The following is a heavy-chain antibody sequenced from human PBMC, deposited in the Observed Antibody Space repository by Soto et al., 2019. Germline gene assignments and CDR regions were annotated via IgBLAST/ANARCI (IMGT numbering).Heavy chain of an antibody. V-gene: IGHV3-64*01. CDR3: VRDTSFDY. J-gene: IGHJ4*02. CDR1: GFTFSSYD. Sequence: EVQLVESGGGLVQPGGTLRLSCAASGFTFSSYDMHWVRQAPGKGLEYISAISSNGGITYYANSVKCRFTISRDNSKDTMYLTMGSLSAEDMDVYYWVRDTSFDYWGQVTLVTVSS. D-gene: IGHD3-16*01. CDR2: ISSNGGIT.